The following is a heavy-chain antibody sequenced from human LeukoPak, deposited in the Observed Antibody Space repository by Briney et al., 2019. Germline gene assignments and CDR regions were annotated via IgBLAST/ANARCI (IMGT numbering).Heavy chain of an antibody. D-gene: IGHD6-13*01. Sequence: SETLSLTCTVSGGSISSYYWSWIRQPAGKGLEWIGRIYTSGSTNYNPSLKSRVTMSVDTSKDQFSLKLSSVTAADTAVYYCARGGRIAAAEWFDPWGQGTLVTVSP. J-gene: IGHJ5*02. CDR1: GGSISSYY. V-gene: IGHV4-4*07. CDR2: IYTSGST. CDR3: ARGGRIAAAEWFDP.